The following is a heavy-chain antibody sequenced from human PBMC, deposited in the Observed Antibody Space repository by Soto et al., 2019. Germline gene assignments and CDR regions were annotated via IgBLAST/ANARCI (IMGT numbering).Heavy chain of an antibody. CDR3: QAAADNEGLYYYYGMDV. CDR2: IWYDGSNK. Sequence: AGGSLRLSCAASGFTFSSYGMHWVRQAPGKGLEWVAVIWYDGSNKYYADSVKGRFTISRDNSKNTLYLQMNSLRAEDTAVYYCQAAADNEGLYYYYGMDVWGQGTTVTVSS. V-gene: IGHV3-33*01. D-gene: IGHD6-13*01. J-gene: IGHJ6*02. CDR1: GFTFSSYG.